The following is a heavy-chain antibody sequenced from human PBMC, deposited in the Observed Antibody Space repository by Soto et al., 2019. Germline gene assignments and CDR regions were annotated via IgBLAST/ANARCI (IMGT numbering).Heavy chain of an antibody. CDR3: AREGDVYSNINWFDP. J-gene: IGHJ5*02. CDR2: IYYSGST. V-gene: IGHV4-59*11. Sequence: WETQSLPWTVAGCSISNHYCSWIRKTPEKKQERIGYIYYSGSTNYNPSLKSRVTISVDTSNNQFSLKLSSVTAADTAVYYCAREGDVYSNINWFDPWGQGTPDTVSS. D-gene: IGHD4-4*01. CDR1: GCSISNHY.